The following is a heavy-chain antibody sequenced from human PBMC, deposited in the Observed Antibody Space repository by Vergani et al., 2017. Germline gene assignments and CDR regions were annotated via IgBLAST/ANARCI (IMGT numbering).Heavy chain of an antibody. CDR1: GDRVSCNIAA. J-gene: IGHJ3*02. Sequence: QVPLQQSGPGLVKPSQTLSLTCSLSGDRVSCNIAAWNWLRQSPSRGLEWLGRTYYRSKWYNDYAISLQNRRTINPDPSKNQFSLQLNSVTPEDTAVYYCARVLVGAPNLGRHAFDIWGQGTMVTVSS. CDR3: ARVLVGAPNLGRHAFDI. CDR2: TYYRSKWYN. D-gene: IGHD1-26*01. V-gene: IGHV6-1*01.